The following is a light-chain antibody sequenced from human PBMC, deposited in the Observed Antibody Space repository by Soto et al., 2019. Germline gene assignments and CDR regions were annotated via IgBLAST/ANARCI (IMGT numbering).Light chain of an antibody. Sequence: IQVTQSPSSVSASVGDRVTITCGASQDIAGFLAWYQHKPGRAPELLIRTASSLQSGVPSRFSGSGSGTEFTLTISGLLPEDFAAYHCQQLYTLPFTFGQGTRLEI. CDR2: TAS. CDR1: QDIAGF. V-gene: IGKV1-9*01. CDR3: QQLYTLPFT. J-gene: IGKJ5*01.